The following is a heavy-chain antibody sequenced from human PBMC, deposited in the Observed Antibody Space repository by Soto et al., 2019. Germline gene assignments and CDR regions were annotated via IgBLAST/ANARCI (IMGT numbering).Heavy chain of an antibody. D-gene: IGHD3-16*02. CDR3: ARYRSLDP. V-gene: IGHV1-18*01. J-gene: IGHJ5*02. Sequence: ASVKVSCKASGYTFINYGINWVRQAPGQGLEWMGWISAYNGNTNYAQKLQGRVTMTTDTSTSTAYMELNSLRAEDTAVYYCARYRSLDPWGQGILVTVSS. CDR1: GYTFINYG. CDR2: ISAYNGNT.